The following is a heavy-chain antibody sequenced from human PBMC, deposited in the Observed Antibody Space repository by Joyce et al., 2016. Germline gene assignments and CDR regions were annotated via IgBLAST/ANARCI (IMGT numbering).Heavy chain of an antibody. CDR2: IYYTGSN. Sequence: QVQLQESGPGLVKPSQTLSLTCTVSGGSINSGGYYWTWIRQHPGKRLEWIANIYYTGSNDYNPSLKSRITISVETSKNRFSLKLSSVTAADTAMYYCAREVVYDILTGYYRGAFDIWGQGTMVTVSS. D-gene: IGHD3-9*01. J-gene: IGHJ3*02. CDR3: AREVVYDILTGYYRGAFDI. V-gene: IGHV4-31*03. CDR1: GGSINSGGYY.